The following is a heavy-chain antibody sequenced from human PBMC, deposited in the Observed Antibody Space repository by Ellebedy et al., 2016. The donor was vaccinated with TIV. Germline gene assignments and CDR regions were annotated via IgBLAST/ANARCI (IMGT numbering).Heavy chain of an antibody. D-gene: IGHD6-6*01. CDR2: IKTKADGGTP. CDR1: GFTFSNAW. Sequence: GESLKISXAASGFTFSNAWMSWVRQPPGKGLEWVGHIKTKADGGTPDYAAPVKGRFTIARDDSKDTLYLQMNSLRSEDTAVYYCTTGSPSLYASSSEGRPPYYYYYYMHVWGKGTTVTVSS. J-gene: IGHJ6*03. V-gene: IGHV3-15*01. CDR3: TTGSPSLYASSSEGRPPYYYYYYMHV.